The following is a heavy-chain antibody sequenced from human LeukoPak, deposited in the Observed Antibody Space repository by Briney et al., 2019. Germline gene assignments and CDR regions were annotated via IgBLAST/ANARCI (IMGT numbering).Heavy chain of an antibody. CDR2: VYYSGSS. Sequence: SETLSLTSTVSGGSISSSSYYWGWIRQPPGKGLEWIGSVYYSGSSYYNPSLKSRVTISVDTSKNQFSLKLTSVTAAHTAVYYCARVSMQNWFDPWGQGNLVTVSS. V-gene: IGHV4-39*07. D-gene: IGHD3-3*02. CDR1: GGSISSSSYY. CDR3: ARVSMQNWFDP. J-gene: IGHJ5*02.